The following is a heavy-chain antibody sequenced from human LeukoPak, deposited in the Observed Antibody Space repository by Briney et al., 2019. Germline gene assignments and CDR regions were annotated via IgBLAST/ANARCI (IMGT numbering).Heavy chain of an antibody. D-gene: IGHD5-12*01. Sequence: GGSWRLSCAASGFTFSSYSMSWVRQAPGKGLEWVANIKQDASEKYYVDSVKGRFTISRDNAKNSLYLQMNSLRAEDTAVYYCAREGLYSGYEWYWGQGTLVTVSS. CDR2: IKQDASEK. CDR3: AREGLYSGYEWY. V-gene: IGHV3-7*01. J-gene: IGHJ4*02. CDR1: GFTFSSYS.